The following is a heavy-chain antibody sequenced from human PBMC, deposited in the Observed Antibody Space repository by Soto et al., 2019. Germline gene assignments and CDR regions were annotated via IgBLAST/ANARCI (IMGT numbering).Heavy chain of an antibody. CDR3: ARGGGKWIVVVPAATYWYFDL. J-gene: IGHJ2*01. CDR1: SGSISSSNW. V-gene: IGHV4-4*02. CDR2: IYHSGST. Sequence: QVQLQESGPGLVKPSGTLSLTCAVSSGSISSSNWWSWVRQPPGKGLEWIGEIYHSGSTNYNPSLKSRVTISVDKSKNQFSLKLSSVTAADTAVYYCARGGGKWIVVVPAATYWYFDLWGRGTLVTVSS. D-gene: IGHD2-2*01.